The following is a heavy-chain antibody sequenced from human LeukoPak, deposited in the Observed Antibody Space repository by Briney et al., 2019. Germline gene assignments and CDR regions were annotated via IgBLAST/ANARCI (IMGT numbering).Heavy chain of an antibody. J-gene: IGHJ3*02. CDR2: ISINSGYI. CDR3: ARRIRDNDAFDI. V-gene: IGHV3-21*01. CDR1: GFTFSSYS. Sequence: GGSLRLSCAASGFTFSSYSMNWVRQAPGKGLEWVSSISINSGYIYNADSVKGRFTISRDNAKNSLYLQMNSLRAEDTAVYYCARRIRDNDAFDIWGQGTMVTVSS. D-gene: IGHD3-10*01.